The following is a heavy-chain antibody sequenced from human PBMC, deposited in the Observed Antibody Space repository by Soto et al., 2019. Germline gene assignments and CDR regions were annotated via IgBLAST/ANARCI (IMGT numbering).Heavy chain of an antibody. V-gene: IGHV1-18*04. J-gene: IGHJ6*02. CDR1: GYTFTSYG. CDR2: ISAYNGNT. D-gene: IGHD2-2*01. Sequence: ASVKVSCKASGYTFTSYGISWVRQAPGHGLERMGWISAYNGNTNYAQKLQGRVTMTTDTSTSTAYMELRSLRSDDTAVYYCARDRGIVVVPAAMYYYYYYGMDVWGQGTTVTVSS. CDR3: ARDRGIVVVPAAMYYYYYYGMDV.